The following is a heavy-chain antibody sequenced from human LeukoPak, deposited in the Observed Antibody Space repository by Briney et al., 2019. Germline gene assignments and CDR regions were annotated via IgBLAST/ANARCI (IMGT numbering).Heavy chain of an antibody. J-gene: IGHJ3*02. CDR3: ARDWFGGSYYGAFDI. CDR2: IYTSGST. Sequence: SQTLSLTCTVSGGSISSGSYYWSWIRQPAGTGLEWIGRIYTSGSTNYNPSLKSRVTISVDTSKNQFSLKLSSVTAADTAVYYCARDWFGGSYYGAFDIWGQGTMVTVSS. D-gene: IGHD1-26*01. CDR1: GGSISSGSYY. V-gene: IGHV4-61*02.